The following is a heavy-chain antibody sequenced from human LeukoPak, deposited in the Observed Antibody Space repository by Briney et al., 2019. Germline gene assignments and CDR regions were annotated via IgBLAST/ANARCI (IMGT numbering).Heavy chain of an antibody. CDR2: ISYDGSNK. V-gene: IGHV3-30*03. CDR1: GFTFSSYG. CDR3: ARDRRYDISYYFDY. D-gene: IGHD3-9*01. J-gene: IGHJ4*02. Sequence: PGGSLRLSCAASGFTFSSYGMHWVRQAPGKGLEWVAVISYDGSNKYYADSVKGRFTISRDNSKNTLYLQMNSLRAEDTAVYYCARDRRYDISYYFDYWGQGTLVTVSS.